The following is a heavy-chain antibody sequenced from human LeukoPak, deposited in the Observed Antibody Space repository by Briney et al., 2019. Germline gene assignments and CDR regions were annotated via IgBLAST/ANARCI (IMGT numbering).Heavy chain of an antibody. CDR2: IYYSGST. Sequence: KTSETLSLTCNVSGGSISSGGYYWSWIRQHPGKGLEWIGYIYYSGSTYYNPSLKSRVTISVDTSKNQFSLRLTSVTAADTAVYYCARLTVGATDYWGQGTLVTVSS. CDR3: ARLTVGATDY. J-gene: IGHJ4*02. V-gene: IGHV4-31*03. D-gene: IGHD1-26*01. CDR1: GGSISSGGYY.